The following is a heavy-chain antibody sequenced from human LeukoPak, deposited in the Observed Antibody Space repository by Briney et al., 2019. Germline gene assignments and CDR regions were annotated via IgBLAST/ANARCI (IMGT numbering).Heavy chain of an antibody. J-gene: IGHJ4*02. Sequence: GGSLRLSCVASGFTFSNYAMSWVRQAPGKGLEWVSAITGSGTSTYYADSLKGRFTISRDDSRNTVFLQMNSPRHEDTAIYYCVIWGDYDVLTGYYVPDYWGQGTLVTVSS. D-gene: IGHD3-9*01. CDR3: VIWGDYDVLTGYYVPDY. CDR1: GFTFSNYA. CDR2: ITGSGTST. V-gene: IGHV3-23*01.